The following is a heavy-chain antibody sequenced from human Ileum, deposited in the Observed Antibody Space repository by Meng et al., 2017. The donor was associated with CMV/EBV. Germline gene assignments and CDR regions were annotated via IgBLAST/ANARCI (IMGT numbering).Heavy chain of an antibody. D-gene: IGHD3-3*01. CDR3: ARGRFWEFLDSPRPVFVAYI. J-gene: IGHJ4*02. CDR2: ISEDGNKK. CDR1: GFIFNNFA. Sequence: SCIASGFIFNNFAMHRVRQTPGKGLEWVAVISEDGNKKYYAASLKGRLTISRNNSKNTLFLQLNGLAPDDTAIYHCARGRFWEFLDSPRPVFVAYIWGQGTLVTVSS. V-gene: IGHV3-30*04.